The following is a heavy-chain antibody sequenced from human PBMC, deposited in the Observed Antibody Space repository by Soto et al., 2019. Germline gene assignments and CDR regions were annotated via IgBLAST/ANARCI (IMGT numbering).Heavy chain of an antibody. V-gene: IGHV4-59*12. CDR3: ARVFSDSSSFFDP. D-gene: IGHD6-13*01. CDR2: IFYSGNT. CDR1: GGSFNPYY. Sequence: SETLSLTCTVSGGSFNPYYWSWIRQPPGKGLEWIGYIFYSGNTKYNPSLKSRVTISVDTSKTQISLKLSSVTAADTAVYYCARVFSDSSSFFDPWGQGTLVTVSS. J-gene: IGHJ5*02.